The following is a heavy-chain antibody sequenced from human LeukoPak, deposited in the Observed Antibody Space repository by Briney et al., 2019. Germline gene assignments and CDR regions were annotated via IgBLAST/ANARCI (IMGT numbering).Heavy chain of an antibody. D-gene: IGHD2-15*01. CDR1: GFTFSNYW. CDR3: ARDRSGGSATRGFLDY. CDR2: IKQDGSEK. Sequence: PGGSLRLSYAASGFTFSNYWMGWVRQAPEKGLEWVANIKQDGSEKYNVDSVKGRFTISRDNAKNSLYLQMYSLRAEDTAVYYCARDRSGGSATRGFLDYWGQGTLVTVSS. J-gene: IGHJ4*02. V-gene: IGHV3-7*01.